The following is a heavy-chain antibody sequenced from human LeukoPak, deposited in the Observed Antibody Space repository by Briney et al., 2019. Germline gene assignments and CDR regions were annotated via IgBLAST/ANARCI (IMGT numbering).Heavy chain of an antibody. J-gene: IGHJ4*02. V-gene: IGHV4-39*01. Sequence: PSETLSLTCTVSGGSISSSSYYWGWIRQPPGKGLEWIGSIYYSGSTYYNPSLKSRVTISVDTSKNQFSLKLSSVTAADTAVYYCARLYCGGDCYRWRYFDYWGQGTLVTVSS. CDR3: ARLYCGGDCYRWRYFDY. D-gene: IGHD2-21*01. CDR1: GGSISSSSYY. CDR2: IYYSGST.